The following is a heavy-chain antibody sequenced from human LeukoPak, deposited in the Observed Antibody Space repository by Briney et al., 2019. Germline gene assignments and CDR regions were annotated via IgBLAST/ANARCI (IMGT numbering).Heavy chain of an antibody. CDR2: INPSGDGT. D-gene: IGHD2-15*01. J-gene: IGHJ4*02. CDR3: ARTCCSETSKFDY. CDR1: GYTFTSYY. Sequence: GASVKVSCKASGYTFTSYYMHCVRQAPGQGLEWMGVINPSGDGTGYPQKFQGRVTMTRNVSTSTVYMDLSSLRPDDTAVYYCARTCCSETSKFDYWGQGSLVTVSS. V-gene: IGHV1-46*01.